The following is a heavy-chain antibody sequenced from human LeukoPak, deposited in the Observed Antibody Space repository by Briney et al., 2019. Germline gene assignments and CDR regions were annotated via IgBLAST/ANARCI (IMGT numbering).Heavy chain of an antibody. CDR2: ISTNSSSI. J-gene: IGHJ4*02. Sequence: PGRSLRLSCAASGFTFDDYAMHWVWQAPGPGLELVSGISTNSSSIGYADSVKGRYTISRDNAKNSLYLQMNSLRAEDTALYYCAKAYYYDSSGYYPFYYFDYWGQGTLVTVSS. D-gene: IGHD3-22*01. CDR3: AKAYYYDSSGYYPFYYFDY. V-gene: IGHV3-9*01. CDR1: GFTFDDYA.